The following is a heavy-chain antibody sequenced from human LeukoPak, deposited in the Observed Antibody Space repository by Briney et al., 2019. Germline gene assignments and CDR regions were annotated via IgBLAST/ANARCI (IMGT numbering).Heavy chain of an antibody. CDR1: GYTFTGYY. CDR2: INPNSGGT. V-gene: IGHV1-2*02. J-gene: IGHJ4*02. D-gene: IGHD3-22*01. CDR3: ASSITMIVVVTPAPNFDY. Sequence: ASVKVSCKASGYTFTGYYMHWVRQAPGQGLEWMGWINPNSGGTKYAQKFQGRVTMTRDTSISTAYMELSRLRSDDTAVYYSASSITMIVVVTPAPNFDYWGQGTLVTVSS.